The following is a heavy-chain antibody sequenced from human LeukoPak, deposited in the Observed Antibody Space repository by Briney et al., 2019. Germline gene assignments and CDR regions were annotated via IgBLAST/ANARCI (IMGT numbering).Heavy chain of an antibody. CDR3: YARPVLPAAFLPSGDYMDV. D-gene: IGHD2-2*01. Sequence: GGSLRLSCAASGLNVSYNCMSWVRQAPGKGLEWLSVFYSGGMTYYADSVKGRFIISRDNSKNTLYLQMNRLRAEDTAVYYCYARPVLPAAFLPSGDYMDVPGTGNT. V-gene: IGHV3-53*01. J-gene: IGHJ6*03. CDR1: GLNVSYNC. CDR2: FYSGGMT.